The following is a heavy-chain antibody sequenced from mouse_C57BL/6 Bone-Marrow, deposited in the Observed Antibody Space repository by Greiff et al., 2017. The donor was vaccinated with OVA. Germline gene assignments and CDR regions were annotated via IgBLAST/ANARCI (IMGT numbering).Heavy chain of an antibody. CDR2: IYPGDGDT. D-gene: IGHD1-3*01. CDR3: ARQWLGFAY. CDR1: GYAFSSSW. J-gene: IGHJ3*01. V-gene: IGHV1-82*01. Sequence: VQLQQSGPELVKPGASVKISCKASGYAFSSSWMNWVKQRPGKGLEWIGRIYPGDGDTKYNGKFKGKATLTADKSSSTAYMQLSSLTSEDSAVYFCARQWLGFAYWGQGTLVTVSA.